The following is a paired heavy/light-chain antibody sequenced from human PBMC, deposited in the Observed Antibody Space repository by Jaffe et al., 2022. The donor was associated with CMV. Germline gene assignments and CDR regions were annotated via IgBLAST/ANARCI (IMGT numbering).Heavy chain of an antibody. Sequence: QEQLVESGGGVVQPGKSLRLSCAASGFAFSKNGMHWVRQAPGKGLEWLGVIWHDGGNKYYADSVKGRFTISRDNSKNTLYLQMDSLRVEDTAVFYCARDLGGGATSYFDLWGQGTLVTVSS. J-gene: IGHJ4*02. V-gene: IGHV3-33*01. CDR2: IWHDGGNK. CDR3: ARDLGGGATSYFDL. CDR1: GFAFSKNG. D-gene: IGHD1-26*01.
Light chain of an antibody. CDR2: NAS. CDR3: HQSSRLPWT. J-gene: IGKJ1*01. Sequence: EIVLTQSPDFQSVTPKEKVTITCRASQSIGRSLHWYQQKPAQSPKLLIKNASQSISGVPSRFSGSGSGTDFTLTINSLEAEDAATYFCHQSSRLPWTFGQGTKVDIK. CDR1: QSIGRS. V-gene: IGKV6-21*02.